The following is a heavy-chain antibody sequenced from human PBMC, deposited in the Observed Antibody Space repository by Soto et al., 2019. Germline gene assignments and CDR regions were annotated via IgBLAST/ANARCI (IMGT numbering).Heavy chain of an antibody. D-gene: IGHD6-13*01. CDR3: ARDLVSSSWYARYGYYYGMDV. CDR2: ISSSSSYI. CDR1: GLTFSSYS. Sequence: PGGSMKLSSAASGLTFSSYSMNWVRQATGKGLEWVSSISSSSSYIYYADSVKGRFTISRDNAKNSLYLQMNSLRAEDTAVYYCARDLVSSSWYARYGYYYGMDVWXQGTTVTVSS. V-gene: IGHV3-21*01. J-gene: IGHJ6*02.